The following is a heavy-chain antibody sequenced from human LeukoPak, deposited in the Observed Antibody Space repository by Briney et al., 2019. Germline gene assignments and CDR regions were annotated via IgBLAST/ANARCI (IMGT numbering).Heavy chain of an antibody. CDR1: GFTFSSYW. V-gene: IGHV3-7*03. D-gene: IGHD3-9*01. CDR3: ARDRLRFFDSYAFDV. CDR2: IKQDGSEK. Sequence: PGGSLRLSRAASGFTFSSYWMSWVRQAPGKGLEWVANIKQDGSEKYYVDSMKGRFTISRDNAKKSLYLQMNSLRAEDTAVYYCARDRLRFFDSYAFDVWGQGTMVTVSS. J-gene: IGHJ3*01.